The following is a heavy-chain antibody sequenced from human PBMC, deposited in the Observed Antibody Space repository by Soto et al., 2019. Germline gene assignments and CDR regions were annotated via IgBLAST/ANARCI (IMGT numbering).Heavy chain of an antibody. Sequence: SETLSLTCTVSGGSISSYYWSWIRQPPGKGLEWIGYIYYSGSTNYNPSLKSRVTISVDIARNTLSLQMNSLRADDTAVYYCARDLGGPDYWGRGTSVTVSS. D-gene: IGHD3-16*01. CDR2: IYYSGST. CDR3: ARDLGGPDY. V-gene: IGHV4-59*12. J-gene: IGHJ4*02. CDR1: GGSISSYY.